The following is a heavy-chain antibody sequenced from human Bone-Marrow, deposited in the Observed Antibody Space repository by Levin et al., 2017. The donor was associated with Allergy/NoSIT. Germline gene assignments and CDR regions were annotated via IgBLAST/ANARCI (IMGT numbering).Heavy chain of an antibody. J-gene: IGHJ4*02. V-gene: IGHV3-23*01. CDR3: AKVWEAAEDVDY. D-gene: IGHD1-26*01. CDR2: ITTSGAAT. CDR1: GFTFSKYV. Sequence: ASVKVSCAASGFTFSKYVMSWVRQAPGRGLECVATITTSGAATYYGDSVRGRFTITRDNSKSTLFLQMKGLRAEDSAVYFCAKVWEAAEDVDYWGQGTLVTVSS.